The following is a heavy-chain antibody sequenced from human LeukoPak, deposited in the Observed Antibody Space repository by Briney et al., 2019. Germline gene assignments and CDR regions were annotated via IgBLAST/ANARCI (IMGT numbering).Heavy chain of an antibody. D-gene: IGHD4-11*01. CDR2: INGDGSST. CDR3: ARTNDYSLDH. V-gene: IGHV3-74*01. J-gene: IGHJ4*02. CDR1: GFTFSSYW. Sequence: PGGSLRLSCAASGFTFSSYWMHWVRQAPGKGPVWVSRINGDGSSTSHADSVKGRFTISRDNAKNTLYLQMNSLRAEDTAVYYCARTNDYSLDHWGQGTLVTVSS.